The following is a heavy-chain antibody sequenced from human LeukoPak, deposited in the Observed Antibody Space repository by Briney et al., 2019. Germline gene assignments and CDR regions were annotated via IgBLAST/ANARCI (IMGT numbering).Heavy chain of an antibody. CDR2: MNPNSGNT. Sequence: GASVKVSCKASGYTFTSYDINWVRQATGQGLEWMGWMNPNSGNTGYAQKFQGRVTMTRNTSISTAYMALSSLRSEDTAVYYCARGPADFDRPTYYDFWSGYFIRYYYGMDVWGQGTTVTVSS. J-gene: IGHJ6*02. D-gene: IGHD3-3*01. V-gene: IGHV1-8*01. CDR3: ARGPADFDRPTYYDFWSGYFIRYYYGMDV. CDR1: GYTFTSYD.